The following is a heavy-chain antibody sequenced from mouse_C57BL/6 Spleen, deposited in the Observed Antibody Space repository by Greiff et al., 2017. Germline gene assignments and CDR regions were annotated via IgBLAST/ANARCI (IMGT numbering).Heavy chain of an antibody. Sequence: QVQLQQPGAELVKPGASVKMSCKASGYTFTSYWITWVKQRPGQGLEWIGDIYPGSGSTNYNEKFKSKATLTVDTSSSTAYMQLSSLTSDDSAVYYCARSEYYYDYDGTRFDVWGTGTTVTVSS. V-gene: IGHV1-55*01. CDR1: GYTFTSYW. CDR3: ARSEYYYDYDGTRFDV. D-gene: IGHD2-4*01. CDR2: IYPGSGST. J-gene: IGHJ1*03.